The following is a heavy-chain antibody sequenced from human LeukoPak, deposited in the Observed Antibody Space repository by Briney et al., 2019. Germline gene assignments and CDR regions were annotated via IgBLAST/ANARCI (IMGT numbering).Heavy chain of an antibody. CDR3: AREHDTLTGMSFNY. D-gene: IGHD3-9*01. CDR2: INAGNGNT. V-gene: IGHV1-3*01. CDR1: AYSFSTYA. Sequence: ASVKVSCKASAYSFSTYAIQWVRQAPGQGLEWMGWINAGNGNTKYSQKFQGRVTISRDTSASTVYMELSSLRSEDTAVYYCAREHDTLTGMSFNYWGQGTLVTVSS. J-gene: IGHJ4*02.